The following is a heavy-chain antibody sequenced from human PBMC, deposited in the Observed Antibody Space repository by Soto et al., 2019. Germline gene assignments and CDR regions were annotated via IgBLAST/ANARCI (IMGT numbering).Heavy chain of an antibody. CDR2: VSTSGSST. D-gene: IGHD2-2*01. J-gene: IGHJ3*02. CDR3: AKGQPLGYCSSTSCSTAFDI. V-gene: IGHV3-23*01. CDR1: GFAFSFYA. Sequence: SGGSLRLSCAASGFAFSFYAMSWVRQAPGKGLEWVSGVSTSGSSTYYADSVKGRFTISRDNSKNTVDLLMNSLRAEDTAIYYCAKGQPLGYCSSTSCSTAFDIWGQGTMVTVSS.